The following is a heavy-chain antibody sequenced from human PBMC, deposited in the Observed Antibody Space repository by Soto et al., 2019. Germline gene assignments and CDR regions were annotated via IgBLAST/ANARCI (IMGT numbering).Heavy chain of an antibody. CDR1: GFTFSSYG. V-gene: IGHV3-30*18. CDR2: ISYDGSNK. CDR3: AKGLRQPLVHSYYYYYGMDV. D-gene: IGHD6-13*01. Sequence: QVQLVESGGGVVQPGRSLRLSCAASGFTFSSYGMHWVRQAPGKGLEWVAVISYDGSNKYYADSVKGRFTISRDNSKNPLDLAMDSPRAEDTAVYYCAKGLRQPLVHSYYYYYGMDVWGQGTTVTVSS. J-gene: IGHJ6*02.